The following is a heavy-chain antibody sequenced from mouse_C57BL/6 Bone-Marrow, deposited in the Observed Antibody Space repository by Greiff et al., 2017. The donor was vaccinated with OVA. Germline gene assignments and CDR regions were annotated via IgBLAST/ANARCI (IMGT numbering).Heavy chain of an antibody. J-gene: IGHJ3*01. CDR1: GYSFTSYY. CDR3: ARGVTGTYAY. D-gene: IGHD4-1*01. Sequence: QVQLQQPGAELVKPGASVKMSCKASGYSFTSYYIHWVKQRPGQGLEWIGWIYPGSGNTKYNEKFKGKATLTADTSSSTAYMQLSNLTSEDSAVYYCARGVTGTYAYWGQGTLVTVSA. V-gene: IGHV1-66*01. CDR2: IYPGSGNT.